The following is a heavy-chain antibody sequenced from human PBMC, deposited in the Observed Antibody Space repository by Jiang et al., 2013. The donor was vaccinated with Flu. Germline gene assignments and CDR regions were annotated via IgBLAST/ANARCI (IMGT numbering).Heavy chain of an antibody. D-gene: IGHD2-2*01. CDR1: GGTFSSYA. V-gene: IGHV1-69*01. J-gene: IGHJ6*02. Sequence: GAEVKKPGSSVKVSCKASGGTFSSYAISWVRQAPGQGLEWMGGIIPIFGTANYAQKFQGRVTITADESTSTAYMELSSLRSEDTAVYYCARRLTVVPAASGAYSYYGMDVWGQGTTVTVSS. CDR2: IIPIFGTA. CDR3: ARRLTVVPAASGAYSYYGMDV.